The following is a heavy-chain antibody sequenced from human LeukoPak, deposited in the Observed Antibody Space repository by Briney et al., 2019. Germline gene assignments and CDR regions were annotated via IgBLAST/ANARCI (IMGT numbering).Heavy chain of an antibody. V-gene: IGHV4-59*01. J-gene: IGHJ3*02. Sequence: PSETLSLTCTVSGGSISSYYWSWIRQPPGKGLEWIGYIYYSGSTNYNPSLKSRVTISVDTPKNQFSLKLSSVTAADTAVYYCARDLVHYYDSSGYYHPVHDAFDIWGQGTMVTVSS. CDR3: ARDLVHYYDSSGYYHPVHDAFDI. CDR1: GGSISSYY. CDR2: IYYSGST. D-gene: IGHD3-22*01.